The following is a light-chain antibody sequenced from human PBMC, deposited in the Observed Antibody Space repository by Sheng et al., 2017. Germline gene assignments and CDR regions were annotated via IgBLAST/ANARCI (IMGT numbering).Light chain of an antibody. CDR2: KT. CDR1: ALADQY. CDR3: QSVDSSDSFVL. J-gene: IGLJ2*01. Sequence: SYELTQPPSVSVSPGQTARIPCSGDALADQYAFWYQHKPGQAPVLVMKKTMGGPQGSRSGFSGSSSGTTVTLTIREVQAEDEADYYCQSVDSSDSFVLFGGGTRLTVV. V-gene: IGLV3-25*03.